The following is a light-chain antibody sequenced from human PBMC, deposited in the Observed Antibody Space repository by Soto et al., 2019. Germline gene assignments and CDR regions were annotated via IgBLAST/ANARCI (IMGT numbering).Light chain of an antibody. V-gene: IGLV1-40*01. Sequence: QSVLTQPPSVSGAPGQRVTISCTGRSSNIGADYDVHWYQHLPGTAPRLLIYANTNRPSGVPDRFSGSKSGTSASLAITGLQAEDEADYYCQSYDTSLSGCVFGSGTQLTVL. CDR2: ANT. CDR3: QSYDTSLSGCV. CDR1: SSNIGADYD. J-gene: IGLJ7*01.